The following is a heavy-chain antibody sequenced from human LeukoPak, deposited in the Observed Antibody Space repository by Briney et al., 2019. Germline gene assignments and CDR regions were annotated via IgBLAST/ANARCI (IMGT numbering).Heavy chain of an antibody. J-gene: IGHJ4*02. CDR2: IYFSGNT. V-gene: IGHV4-31*03. D-gene: IGHD3-22*01. CDR1: GASINNGDFH. CDR3: ARSRGIYDGSGYHPSHIDY. Sequence: SQTLSLTCTVSGASINNGDFHWSWLRQSPGKGLEWIGYIYFSGNTYYNPSLKSRVTISLDTSKNQFSLTLSSVTAADTAVYFCARSRGIYDGSGYHPSHIDYWGQGTLVTVSS.